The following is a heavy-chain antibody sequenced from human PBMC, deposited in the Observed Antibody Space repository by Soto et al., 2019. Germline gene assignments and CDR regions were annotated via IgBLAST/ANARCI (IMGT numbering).Heavy chain of an antibody. CDR3: ARSNDVRSGFPYFDY. CDR2: IRCNGSNI. J-gene: IGHJ4*02. Sequence: GGSLRLSCAASGFTFSSYSMNWVRQAPGKGLEWVSSIRCNGSNIYYADSVKGRFTISRDNSKNTLYLQMNSLRAEDTTVYYCARSNDVRSGFPYFDYWGQGTLVTVSS. V-gene: IGHV3-21*01. CDR1: GFTFSSYS. D-gene: IGHD3-22*01.